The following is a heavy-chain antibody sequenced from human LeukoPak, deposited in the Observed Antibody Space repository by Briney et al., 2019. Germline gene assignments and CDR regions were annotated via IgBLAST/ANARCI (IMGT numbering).Heavy chain of an antibody. V-gene: IGHV4-59*01. J-gene: IGHJ6*02. CDR2: IYYSGST. Sequence: SETLSLTCTVSGGSISRYYWSWIRQPPGKGLEWIGYIYYSGSTNYNPSLKSRVTISVDTSKNQFSLKLSSVTAADTSVYYCARDIPHYYGMDVWGQGTTVTVSS. D-gene: IGHD2-2*02. CDR1: GGSISRYY. CDR3: ARDIPHYYGMDV.